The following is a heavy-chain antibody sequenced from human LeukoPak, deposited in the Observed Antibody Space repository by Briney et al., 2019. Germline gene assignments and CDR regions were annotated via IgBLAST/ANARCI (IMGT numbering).Heavy chain of an antibody. CDR2: ISGSGDST. Sequence: PGGSLRLSCAASGFTFSTYAVTWVRQAPGKGLEWVSTISGSGDSTYYADSVKGRFTISRDNSKDTLYLQMRSVRVDDAAVYYXXXXXXXXXXXRGFYWGYYFDSWGQGILVTVST. CDR3: XXXXXXXXXXRGFYWGYYFDS. J-gene: IGHJ4*02. V-gene: IGHV3-23*01. D-gene: IGHD3-22*01. CDR1: GFTFSTYA.